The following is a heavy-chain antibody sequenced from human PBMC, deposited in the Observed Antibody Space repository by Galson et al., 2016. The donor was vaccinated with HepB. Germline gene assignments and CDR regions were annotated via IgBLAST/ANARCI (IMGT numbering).Heavy chain of an antibody. J-gene: IGHJ5*02. CDR3: ARSPDRSLYQGDWFDP. CDR2: ISTGSDYI. Sequence: SLRLSCAASGFTFNTHNFNWVRQAPGKGLEWISSISTGSDYIYYADSVKGRFTISRNNANNSLFLQMNSLRADDTAVYYCARSPDRSLYQGDWFDPWGRGTLVTVSS. D-gene: IGHD3/OR15-3a*01. V-gene: IGHV3-21*03. CDR1: GFTFNTHN.